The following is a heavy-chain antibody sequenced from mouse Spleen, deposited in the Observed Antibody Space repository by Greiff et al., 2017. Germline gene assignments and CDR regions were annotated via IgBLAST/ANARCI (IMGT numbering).Heavy chain of an antibody. V-gene: IGHV14-3*01. D-gene: IGHD2-4*01. Sequence: VQLQQSVAELVRPGASVKLSCTASGFTFNNSYMHWVKQRPEQGLEWIGRIDPGNGNTKYAPKFQGQATITADTSSNTAYLQLSSLTSEDTAIYYCARSLCYDYDAWFAYWGQGTLVTVSA. J-gene: IGHJ3*01. CDR1: GFTFNNSY. CDR2: IDPGNGNT. CDR3: ARSLCYDYDAWFAY.